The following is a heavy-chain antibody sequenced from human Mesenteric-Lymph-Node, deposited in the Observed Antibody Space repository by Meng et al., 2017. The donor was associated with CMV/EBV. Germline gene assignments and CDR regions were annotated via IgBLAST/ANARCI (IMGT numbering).Heavy chain of an antibody. Sequence: DSISSSSYYWDWIRQPPGKGLEWFEDIYCSGSTSYNPSLTNRVTMSIDTSKNQFSLKLSSVTAADTAVYYCARHRREGSGYYPYFDYWGQGTLVTVSS. J-gene: IGHJ4*02. CDR3: ARHRREGSGYYPYFDY. CDR2: IYCSGST. CDR1: DSISSSSYY. V-gene: IGHV4-39*01. D-gene: IGHD3-3*01.